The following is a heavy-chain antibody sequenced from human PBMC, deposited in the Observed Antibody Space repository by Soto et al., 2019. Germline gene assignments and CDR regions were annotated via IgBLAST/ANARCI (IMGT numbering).Heavy chain of an antibody. CDR2: IIPILGIA. V-gene: IGHV1-69*04. Sequence: GASVKVSCKASGGTFSSYTISWVRQAPGQGLEWMGRIIPILGIANYAQKFQGRVTITADKSTSTAYMELSSLRSEDTAVYYCARDWLGQCLGRGAGFDPWGKGTLVTVSS. D-gene: IGHD6-19*01. J-gene: IGHJ5*02. CDR1: GGTFSSYT. CDR3: ARDWLGQCLGRGAGFDP.